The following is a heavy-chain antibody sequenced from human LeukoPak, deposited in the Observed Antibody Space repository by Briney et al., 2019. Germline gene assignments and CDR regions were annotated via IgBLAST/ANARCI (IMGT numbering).Heavy chain of an antibody. CDR1: GFTFSSYG. D-gene: IGHD3-16*02. CDR2: IWYDGSNK. Sequence: PGGSLRLSRAASGFTFSSYGMHWVRQAPGNGLEWVAVIWYDGSNKYYADSVKGRFTISKDNSKNTLYLQMNSLRAEDTAVYYCAREGYYDYVWGCYRSYYFDYWGQGTLVTVSS. CDR3: AREGYYDYVWGCYRSYYFDY. V-gene: IGHV3-33*01. J-gene: IGHJ4*02.